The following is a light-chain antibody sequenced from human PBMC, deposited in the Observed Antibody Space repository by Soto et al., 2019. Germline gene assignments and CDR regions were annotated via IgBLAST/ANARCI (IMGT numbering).Light chain of an antibody. V-gene: IGLV2-14*01. Sequence: QSALTQPASVSGSPGQSITISCSGTRSDIESYNYVTWYQQFPGKTPKILIYGVSKRPSEVSSRFSGSKSGNTASLTISRLQAEDEADYYCISYTGIRTSYVFASGTKLTVL. CDR1: RSDIESYNY. CDR3: ISYTGIRTSYV. J-gene: IGLJ1*01. CDR2: GVS.